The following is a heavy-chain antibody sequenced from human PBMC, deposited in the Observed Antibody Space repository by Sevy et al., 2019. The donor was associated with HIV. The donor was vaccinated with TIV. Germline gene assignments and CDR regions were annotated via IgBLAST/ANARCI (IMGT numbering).Heavy chain of an antibody. J-gene: IGHJ6*02. CDR1: GGSFSGYY. V-gene: IGHV4-34*01. D-gene: IGHD3-3*01. CDR2: INHSGST. CDR3: ARDGRRRITIFGVPRDYYYGMDV. Sequence: SETLSLTCAVYGGSFSGYYWSWIRQPPGKGLEWIGEINHSGSTNYNPSLKSRVTISVDTSKNQFSLKLSSVTAADTAVYYCARDGRRRITIFGVPRDYYYGMDVWGQWTTVTVSS.